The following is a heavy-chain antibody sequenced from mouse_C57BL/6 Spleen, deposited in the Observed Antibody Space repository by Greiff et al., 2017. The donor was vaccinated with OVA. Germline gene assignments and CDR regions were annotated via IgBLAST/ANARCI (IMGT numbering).Heavy chain of an antibody. Sequence: VQLQQSGAELVKPGASVKLSCTASGFNIKDYYMHWVKQRTEQGLEWIGRIDPEDGDTKYAPKFQGKATITADTSSNTAYLQLSSLTSEDTAVYYCARWVNWDEGGVFDYWGQGTTLTVSS. CDR3: ARWVNWDEGGVFDY. CDR1: GFNIKDYY. CDR2: IDPEDGDT. D-gene: IGHD4-1*01. J-gene: IGHJ2*01. V-gene: IGHV14-2*01.